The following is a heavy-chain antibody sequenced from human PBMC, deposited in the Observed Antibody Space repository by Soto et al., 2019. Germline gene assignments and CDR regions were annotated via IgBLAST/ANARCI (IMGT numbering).Heavy chain of an antibody. Sequence: SETLSLTCTVSGGSISSGGYYWSWIRQHPGKGLEWIGYIYYSGSTYYNPSLKSRVTISVDTSKNQFSLKLSSVTAADTAVYYCVRDDIGLGIDYWGLGTLVTVSS. CDR2: IYYSGST. V-gene: IGHV4-31*03. CDR3: VRDDIGLGIDY. CDR1: GGSISSGGYY. J-gene: IGHJ4*02. D-gene: IGHD1-26*01.